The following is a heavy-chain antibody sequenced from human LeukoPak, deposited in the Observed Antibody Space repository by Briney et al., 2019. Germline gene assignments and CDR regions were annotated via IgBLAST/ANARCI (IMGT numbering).Heavy chain of an antibody. CDR2: IYSSGST. Sequence: KPSETLSLTCIVSGGSISSYYWSWIRQPAGKGLEWIGRIYSSGSTDYNPSLKSRVTMSVDTSKNQFSLKLSSVTAADTAVYYCARGRGRRITMIVVVIKGPYYFDYWGQGTLVTVSS. CDR3: ARGRGRRITMIVVVIKGPYYFDY. CDR1: GGSISSYY. J-gene: IGHJ4*02. D-gene: IGHD3-22*01. V-gene: IGHV4-4*07.